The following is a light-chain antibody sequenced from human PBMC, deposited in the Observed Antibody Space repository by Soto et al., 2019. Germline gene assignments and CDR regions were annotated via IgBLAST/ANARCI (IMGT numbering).Light chain of an antibody. CDR3: QQYDTSWT. CDR2: AAS. J-gene: IGKJ1*01. Sequence: EIVLTQSPGTLSLSPGDTATLSCRASQDVRRSQLAWYQQKPGQAPSLLIYAASARATGIPDRFSGSGSGTDFTLTISRLQPEDFAVYYCQQYDTSWTFGQGTKVEI. V-gene: IGKV3-20*01. CDR1: QDVRRSQ.